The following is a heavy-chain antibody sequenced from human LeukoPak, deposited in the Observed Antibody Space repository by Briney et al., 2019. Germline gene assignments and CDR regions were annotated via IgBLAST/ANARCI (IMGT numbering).Heavy chain of an antibody. CDR2: ISSRRHI. D-gene: IGHD3-22*01. V-gene: IGHV3-11*06. Sequence: PGGSLRLSCAASGFIFSDYYMSWTRQAPGKGLEWLSYISSRRHINYADSVKGRFTTSRDNAKKSLYLQMNSLRAEDTAVYYRAREGSYDSTGYYYGYWGQGTLVTVSS. CDR3: AREGSYDSTGYYYGY. CDR1: GFIFSDYY. J-gene: IGHJ4*02.